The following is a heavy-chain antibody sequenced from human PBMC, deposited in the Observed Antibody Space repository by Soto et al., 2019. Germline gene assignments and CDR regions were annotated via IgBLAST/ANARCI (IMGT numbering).Heavy chain of an antibody. J-gene: IGHJ5*01. D-gene: IGHD6-19*01. CDR3: ARDPAPSGWFDY. CDR1: GFTLSSYW. Sequence: GGSLRLCCAASGFTLSSYWMHWVCQAPGKGLVWVSRINSDGSSTSYADSVKGRFTISRDSAKNTLYLQMNSLRAEDTAVYYCARDPAPSGWFDYWGQGTLVTVSS. CDR2: INSDGSST. V-gene: IGHV3-74*01.